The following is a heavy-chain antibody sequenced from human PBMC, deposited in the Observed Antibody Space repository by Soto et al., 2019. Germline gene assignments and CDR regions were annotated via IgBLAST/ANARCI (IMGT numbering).Heavy chain of an antibody. CDR1: GFTFSSYG. CDR2: IWYDGSNK. D-gene: IGHD4-17*01. Sequence: GGSLRLSCAASGFTFSSYGMHWVRQAPGKGLEWVAVIWYDGSNKYYADSVKGRFTISRDNSKNTLYLQMNSLRAEDTAVYYCARPITVTTYYYYGMDVWGQGTTVTVSS. J-gene: IGHJ6*02. CDR3: ARPITVTTYYYYGMDV. V-gene: IGHV3-33*01.